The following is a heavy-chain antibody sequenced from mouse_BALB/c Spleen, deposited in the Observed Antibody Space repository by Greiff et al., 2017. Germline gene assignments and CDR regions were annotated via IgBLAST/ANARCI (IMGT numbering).Heavy chain of an antibody. V-gene: IGHV5-17*02. CDR1: GFTFSSFG. CDR3: ARGYSRNAMDY. J-gene: IGHJ4*01. D-gene: IGHD1-1*01. Sequence: EVQLVESGGGLVQPGGSRKLSCAASGFTFSSFGMHWVRQAPEKGLEWVAYISSGSSTIYYADTVKGRFTISRDNPKNTLFLQMTSLRSEDTAMYYCARGYSRNAMDYWGQGTSVTVSS. CDR2: ISSGSSTI.